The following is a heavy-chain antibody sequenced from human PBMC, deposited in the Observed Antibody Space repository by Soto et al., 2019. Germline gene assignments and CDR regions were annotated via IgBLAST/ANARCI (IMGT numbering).Heavy chain of an antibody. Sequence: EVQLLESGGGLVQPGGSLRLSCAASGFTFSSYAMNWVRQAPGKGLEWVSTISGGGNSPYYADSVEGRFTISRDNSKNTLYLQMNSLRAEDTAVYYCAKGGLEGYYDWGQGTLVTVSS. CDR3: AKGGLEGYYD. V-gene: IGHV3-23*01. CDR2: ISGGGNSP. J-gene: IGHJ4*02. D-gene: IGHD3-22*01. CDR1: GFTFSSYA.